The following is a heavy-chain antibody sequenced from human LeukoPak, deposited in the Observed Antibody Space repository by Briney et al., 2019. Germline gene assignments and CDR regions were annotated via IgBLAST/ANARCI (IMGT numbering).Heavy chain of an antibody. J-gene: IGHJ4*02. Sequence: SETLSLTCTVSGGSISSYYWSWIRQPPGKGLEWIGYIYYSGSTNYNPSLKSRVTISVDTSKNQFSLKLSSVTAADTAVYYCARTAAAGGGIFAYWGQGTLVTVSS. CDR3: ARTAAAGGGIFAY. CDR1: GGSISSYY. CDR2: IYYSGST. V-gene: IGHV4-59*01. D-gene: IGHD6-13*01.